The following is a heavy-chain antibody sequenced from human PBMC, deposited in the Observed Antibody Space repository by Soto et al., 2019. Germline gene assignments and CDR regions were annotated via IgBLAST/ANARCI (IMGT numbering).Heavy chain of an antibody. CDR2: IYYSGST. CDR3: ARDSGVYYYMDV. J-gene: IGHJ6*03. CDR1: GGSISSYY. V-gene: IGHV4-59*01. D-gene: IGHD3-10*01. Sequence: SETLSLTCTVSGGSISSYYWSWIRQPPGKGLEWIGYIYYSGSTNYNPSLKSRVTISVDTSKNQFSLKLSSVTAADTAVYYCARDSGVYYYMDVWGKGTTVTVSS.